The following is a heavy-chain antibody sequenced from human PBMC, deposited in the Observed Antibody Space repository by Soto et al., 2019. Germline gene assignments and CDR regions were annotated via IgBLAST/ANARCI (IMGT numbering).Heavy chain of an antibody. D-gene: IGHD4-17*01. CDR3: AQVPRYTVTPPDDY. V-gene: IGHV3-30*18. CDR2: ISYDGTNR. J-gene: IGHJ4*02. CDR1: GFTFGSYV. Sequence: PGGSLRLSCVASGFTFGSYVMHWVRQSPGKGLEWVAVISYDGTNRYYTDSVKGRFTISRDNSKKTLWLQMNSLRAEDTAVYYCAQVPRYTVTPPDDYWGQGTLVTVSS.